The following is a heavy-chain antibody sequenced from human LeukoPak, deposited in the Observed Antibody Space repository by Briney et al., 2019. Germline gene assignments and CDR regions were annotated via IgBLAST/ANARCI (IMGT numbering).Heavy chain of an antibody. D-gene: IGHD1-14*01. CDR1: GYTFTSYG. Sequence: GASVKVSCKASGYTFTSYGINWVRQAPGQGLEWMGWINPNSGGTNYAQKFQGWVTMTRDTSISTAYMELSRLRSDDTAVYYCAREYHRWEPGYFDYWGQGTLVTVSS. V-gene: IGHV1-2*04. CDR2: INPNSGGT. CDR3: AREYHRWEPGYFDY. J-gene: IGHJ4*02.